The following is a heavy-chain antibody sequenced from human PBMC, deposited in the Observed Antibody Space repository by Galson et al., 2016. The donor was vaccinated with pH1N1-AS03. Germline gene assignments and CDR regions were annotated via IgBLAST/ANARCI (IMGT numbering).Heavy chain of an antibody. D-gene: IGHD1-1*01. CDR1: GDSVSSNIDA. J-gene: IGHJ3*02. Sequence: CAISGDSVSSNIDAWNWIRQSPSGGLEWLGRTYWRSKWYNDYAVSVKSRITINPDTSKNQSSLQLNSVTPEDTAVYYCARGRYSAFDIWGQGTMDTVSS. V-gene: IGHV6-1*01. CDR3: ARGRYSAFDI. CDR2: TYWRSKWYN.